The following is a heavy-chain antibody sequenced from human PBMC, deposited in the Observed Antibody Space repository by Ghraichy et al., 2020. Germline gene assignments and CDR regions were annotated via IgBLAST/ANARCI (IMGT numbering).Heavy chain of an antibody. D-gene: IGHD4-17*01. CDR2: IKQDGSEK. V-gene: IGHV3-7*01. CDR3: AGGRWLVAC. Sequence: GGSLRLSCSASGFNFTSYWMSWVRQAPGKGLEWVANIKQDGSEKYYVDSVKGRFTISRDNAKNSLYLQMNSLRAEDTAVYYCAGGRWLVACWGQGTLVTVSS. CDR1: GFNFTSYW. J-gene: IGHJ4*02.